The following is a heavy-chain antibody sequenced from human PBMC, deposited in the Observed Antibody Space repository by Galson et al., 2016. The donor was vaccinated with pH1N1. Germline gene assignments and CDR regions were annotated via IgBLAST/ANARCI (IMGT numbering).Heavy chain of an antibody. CDR1: GFSLSTSGMC. CDR2: IDWDDDK. Sequence: PALVKPTQTLTLTCTFSGFSLSTSGMCVSWIRQPPGKALEWLALIDWDDDKYYRTSMKTRLTISKDTSKNQVVFTMTNMDPVDTATYYCARFNYGDYVNYFDYWGQGTLVTVSS. V-gene: IGHV2-70*01. CDR3: ARFNYGDYVNYFDY. J-gene: IGHJ4*02. D-gene: IGHD4-17*01.